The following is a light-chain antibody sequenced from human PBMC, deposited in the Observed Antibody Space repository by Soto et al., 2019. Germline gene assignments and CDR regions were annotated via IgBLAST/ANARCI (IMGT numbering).Light chain of an antibody. V-gene: IGLV2-14*01. CDR3: SSYTSSSIL. J-gene: IGLJ1*01. CDR1: SSDVGGYNY. CDR2: EVS. Sequence: QSVLTPPASVSGSPGQSITISCTGTSSDVGGYNYVSWYQQHPGKAPKLMIYEVSNRPSGVSNRFSGSKSGNTASLTISGLQAEDEADYYCSSYTSSSILFGTGTKVTVL.